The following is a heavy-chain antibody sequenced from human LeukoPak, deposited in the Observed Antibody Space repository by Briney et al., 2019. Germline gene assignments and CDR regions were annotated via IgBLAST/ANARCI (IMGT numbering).Heavy chain of an antibody. CDR2: VCDSGNT. V-gene: IGHV4-59*11. J-gene: IGHJ6*03. CDR3: ARSLGDDSWVALRGYYYMDV. D-gene: IGHD3-3*01. Sequence: SETLSLTCSVSGFSMSGHYLIWIRQPLGKGLEWVGYVCDSGNTNYNPSLESLVTISVDTTRNQFFLKLNSVTAADSAVYFCARSLGDDSWVALRGYYYMDVWGRGTTVTVSS. CDR1: GFSMSGHY.